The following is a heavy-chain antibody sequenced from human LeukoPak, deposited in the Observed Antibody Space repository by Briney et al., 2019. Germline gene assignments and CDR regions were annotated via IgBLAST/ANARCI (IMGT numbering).Heavy chain of an antibody. J-gene: IGHJ3*01. CDR3: ARQKCTSASCLTKNAFDV. D-gene: IGHD2-2*01. CDR2: IYTSGTT. Sequence: KASETLSLTCTVSGGSISSYYWSWIRQPPGKGLEWIGYIYTSGTTNYNPSLKSRVTISVDTSKNQFSLDLSSVTAADSAVYYCARQKCTSASCLTKNAFDVWGQGTMVTVSS. CDR1: GGSISSYY. V-gene: IGHV4-4*09.